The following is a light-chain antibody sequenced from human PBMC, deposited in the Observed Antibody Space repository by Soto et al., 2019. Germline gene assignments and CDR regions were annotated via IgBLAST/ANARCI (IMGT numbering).Light chain of an antibody. V-gene: IGKV3-15*01. CDR1: QNINYK. CDR2: GAS. J-gene: IGKJ1*01. Sequence: EIVMTQSPATLSVSPGAGASLSCRTSQNINYKLAWYQQRPGQAPRLLIYGASTRATGIPARFSGSGSGTEFTLTISSLQSEDFAVYYCQQYNNWPPWTFGQGTKLEIK. CDR3: QQYNNWPPWT.